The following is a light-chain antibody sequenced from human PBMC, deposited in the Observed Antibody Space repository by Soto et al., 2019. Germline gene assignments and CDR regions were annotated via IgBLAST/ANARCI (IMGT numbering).Light chain of an antibody. Sequence: DIQMTQSPSSLSVSVGDRVTITCRASQSISSYLNWYQQKPRKAPKLLIYASFNLQSGVPSRFSGSGFGTDFALSISSLEPEDFATYYCQQSYSTPYTFGQGTKLEIK. CDR3: QQSYSTPYT. CDR2: ASF. CDR1: QSISSY. V-gene: IGKV1-39*01. J-gene: IGKJ2*01.